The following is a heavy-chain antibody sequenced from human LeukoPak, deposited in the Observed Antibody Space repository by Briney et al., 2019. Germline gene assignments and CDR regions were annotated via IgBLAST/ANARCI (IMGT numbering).Heavy chain of an antibody. Sequence: ASVKVSCKASGYTFTSYDINWVRQATGQGLEWMGWMNPNSGNTGYAQKFQGRVTMTRNTSISTAYMELSSLRSEDTAVYYRARGLGVRGVIYGMDVWGQGTTVTVSS. CDR3: ARGLGVRGVIYGMDV. CDR1: GYTFTSYD. CDR2: MNPNSGNT. D-gene: IGHD3-10*01. J-gene: IGHJ6*02. V-gene: IGHV1-8*01.